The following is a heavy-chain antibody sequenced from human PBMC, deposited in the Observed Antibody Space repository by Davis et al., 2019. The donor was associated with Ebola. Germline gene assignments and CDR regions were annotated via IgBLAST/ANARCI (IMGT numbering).Heavy chain of an antibody. CDR3: AKGPELGKFDY. J-gene: IGHJ4*02. D-gene: IGHD7-27*01. CDR2: IYSGGST. Sequence: GGSLRLSCAASGFTVSSNYMSWVRQAPGKGLEWVSVIYSGGSTYYADSVKGRFTISRDNSKNTLYLQMNSLRVEDTAVYYCAKGPELGKFDYWGQGTLVTVSS. V-gene: IGHV3-53*01. CDR1: GFTVSSNY.